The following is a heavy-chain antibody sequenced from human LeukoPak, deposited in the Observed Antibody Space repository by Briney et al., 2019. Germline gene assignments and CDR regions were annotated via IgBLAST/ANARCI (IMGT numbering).Heavy chain of an antibody. V-gene: IGHV1-2*06. CDR1: GYTFTGYY. J-gene: IGHJ5*02. Sequence: ASVKVSCKASGYTFTGYYMHWVRQAPGQGLEWMGRINPNSGGTNYAQKFQGRVTMTRDTSISTAYMGLSRLRSDDTAVYYCAREEKAYDSSGYYSHWFDPWGQGTLVTVSS. D-gene: IGHD3-22*01. CDR2: INPNSGGT. CDR3: AREEKAYDSSGYYSHWFDP.